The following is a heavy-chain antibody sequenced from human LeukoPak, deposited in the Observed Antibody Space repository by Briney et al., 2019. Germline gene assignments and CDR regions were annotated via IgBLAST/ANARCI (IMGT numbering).Heavy chain of an antibody. CDR1: GDSISGSSYY. V-gene: IGHV4-39*07. CDR2: IYYSGST. CDR3: ARTTEGGYTYGYFYYYYMDV. D-gene: IGHD5-18*01. Sequence: PSETLSLTCTVSGDSISGSSYYWGWIRQPPGEGLEWIASIYYSGSTYNNPSLKSRVTISVNTSKNQFSLKLTSVTAADTAVYYCARTTEGGYTYGYFYYYYMDVWGKGTTVTISS. J-gene: IGHJ6*03.